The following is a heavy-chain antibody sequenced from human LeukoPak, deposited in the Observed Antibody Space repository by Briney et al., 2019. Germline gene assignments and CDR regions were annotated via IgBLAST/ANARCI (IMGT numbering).Heavy chain of an antibody. J-gene: IGHJ4*02. D-gene: IGHD6-13*01. Sequence: KTSETLSLTCTFSGGSFSPAHWSWIRQPPGKGLEWIGYIYYSGTTNYNPSLKSRVTISVDTSKNQFSLKLSSVTAADTAVYYCARGVYIAAAQYAYWGQGTLVTVSS. CDR1: GGSFSPAH. CDR3: ARGVYIAAAQYAY. V-gene: IGHV4-59*01. CDR2: IYYSGTT.